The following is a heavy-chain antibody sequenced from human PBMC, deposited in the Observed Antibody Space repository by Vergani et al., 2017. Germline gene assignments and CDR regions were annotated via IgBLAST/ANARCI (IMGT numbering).Heavy chain of an antibody. D-gene: IGHD6-6*01. CDR2: ISWNSNSI. CDR3: AKDLGTSSGGGWFDP. CDR1: GFTSAGYA. J-gene: IGHJ5*02. Sequence: EVQLEESGGGLVLPGRSLRLSCVASGFTSAGYAMHWVRQAPGKGLEWVSGISWNSNSIGYADSVKGRFTISRDNAKNSLYLQMNSLRAEDTALYYCAKDLGTSSGGGWFDPWWQGTLVTVSS. V-gene: IGHV3-9*02.